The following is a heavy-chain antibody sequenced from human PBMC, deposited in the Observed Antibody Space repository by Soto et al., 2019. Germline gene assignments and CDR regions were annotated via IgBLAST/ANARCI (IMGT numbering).Heavy chain of an antibody. V-gene: IGHV4-31*03. J-gene: IGHJ6*02. D-gene: IGHD3-9*01. CDR1: GGSISSGGYY. CDR3: ARVRTLTGYYNYYYYGMEV. CDR2: IYYSGST. Sequence: SETLSLTCTVSGGSISSGGYYWSWIRQHPGKGLEWIGYIYYSGSTYYNPSLKSRVTISVDTSKNQFSLKLSSVTAADTAVYYCARVRTLTGYYNYYYYGMEVWGQGTTVTVSS.